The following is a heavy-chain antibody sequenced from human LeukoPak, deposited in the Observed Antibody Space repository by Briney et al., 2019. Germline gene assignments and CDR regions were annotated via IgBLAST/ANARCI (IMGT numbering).Heavy chain of an antibody. CDR1: GFTFSSYA. V-gene: IGHV3-23*01. J-gene: IGHJ3*02. CDR2: ISGSGGST. CDR3: AKDFWGPGIAVAGTKAFDI. D-gene: IGHD6-19*01. Sequence: KSGGSLRLSCAASGFTFSSYAMSWVRQAPGKGLEWVSAISGSGGSTYYADSVKGRFTISGDNSKNTLYLQMNSLRAEDTAVYYCAKDFWGPGIAVAGTKAFDIWGQGTMVTVSS.